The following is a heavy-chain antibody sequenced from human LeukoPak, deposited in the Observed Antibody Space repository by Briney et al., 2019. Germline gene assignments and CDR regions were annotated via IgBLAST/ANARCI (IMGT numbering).Heavy chain of an antibody. CDR3: ARDLAMYSPDLDY. V-gene: IGHV1-2*02. CDR1: GYTFTDYY. J-gene: IGHJ4*02. D-gene: IGHD1-26*01. Sequence: GASVKVSCKASGYTFTDYYLHWVRQAPGRGLEWMGWINPKTGVTKYAQNFQGRVTMTRDTSINTAYMEVSRLRSDDTAVFYCARDLAMYSPDLDYWGQGTLVTVSS. CDR2: INPKTGVT.